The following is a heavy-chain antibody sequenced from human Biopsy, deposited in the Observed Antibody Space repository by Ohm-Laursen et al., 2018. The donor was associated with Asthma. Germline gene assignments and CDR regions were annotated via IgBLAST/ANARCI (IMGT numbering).Heavy chain of an antibody. CDR3: VRGSSSWHHGPFHYYYGLDV. CDR2: IYYSGST. J-gene: IGHJ6*02. V-gene: IGHV4-39*01. CDR1: GGSISSSSYY. Sequence: TLSLTCTVSGGSISSSSYYWGWIRRPPGKGLEFIGTIYYSGSTYYNPSLKSRVTLSVDASKNQFSLKLTSVTAADTAVYYCVRGSSSWHHGPFHYYYGLDVWGQGTTATVSS. D-gene: IGHD6-13*01.